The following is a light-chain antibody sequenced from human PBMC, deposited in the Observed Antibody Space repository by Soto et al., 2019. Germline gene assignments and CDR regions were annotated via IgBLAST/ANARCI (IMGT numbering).Light chain of an antibody. CDR3: NSYTSSSTLDVV. Sequence: QSALTQPASVSGSLGQSITISCTGTSSDVGGYDSVSWYQQHPGKAPKLMIYDVSNRPSGVSNRFSGSKSGNTASLTISGLQAEDEADYYCNSYTSSSTLDVVFGGGTKLTVL. CDR2: DVS. CDR1: SSDVGGYDS. J-gene: IGLJ2*01. V-gene: IGLV2-14*01.